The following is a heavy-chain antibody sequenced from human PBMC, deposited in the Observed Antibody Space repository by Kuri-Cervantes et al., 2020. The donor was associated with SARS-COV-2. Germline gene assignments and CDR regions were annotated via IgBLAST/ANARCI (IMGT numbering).Heavy chain of an antibody. CDR1: GFTFRSYT. J-gene: IGHJ4*02. CDR2: ITGSGSYS. CDR3: ARMIPAAIQAFDY. V-gene: IGHV3-21*01. D-gene: IGHD2-2*02. Sequence: GGSLRLSCVASGFTFRSYTMTWVRQAPGKALEWVSFITGSGSYSYYADSLKGRMSISKDDAKNSLYLQINSLRAEDTAVYYCARMIPAAIQAFDYWGQGTLVTVSS.